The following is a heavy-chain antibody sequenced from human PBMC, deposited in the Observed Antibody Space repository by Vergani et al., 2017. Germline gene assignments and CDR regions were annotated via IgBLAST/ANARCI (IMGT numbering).Heavy chain of an antibody. CDR3: ARFSSGWYILDC. J-gene: IGHJ4*02. CDR2: IYYSGST. D-gene: IGHD6-19*01. V-gene: IGHV4-59*01. CDR1: GGSISSYY. Sequence: QVQLQESGPGLVKPSETLSLTCTVSGGSISSYYWSWIRQPPGKGLEWIGYIYYSGSTNYNPSLKSRVTSSVDTSKNQCSLKLSSVTAADTAVYYCARFSSGWYILDCWGQGTLVTVSS.